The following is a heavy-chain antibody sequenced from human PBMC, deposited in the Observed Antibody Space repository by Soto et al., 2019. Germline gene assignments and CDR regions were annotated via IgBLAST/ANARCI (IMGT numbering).Heavy chain of an antibody. CDR2: ISHDGRNK. J-gene: IGHJ6*02. CDR3: VKHLLAVVGYLHGMDV. CDR1: GFTFSSYG. D-gene: IGHD6-19*01. V-gene: IGHV3-30*18. Sequence: QVQLEESGGGVVQPGRSLRLSCAASGFTFSSYGMHWVRQAPGKGLEWVAVISHDGRNKYFADSVKGRFTISRDNSQTNLYLPMKSLNAEDTAVYYFVKHLLAVVGYLHGMDVWGRGTTVTVSS.